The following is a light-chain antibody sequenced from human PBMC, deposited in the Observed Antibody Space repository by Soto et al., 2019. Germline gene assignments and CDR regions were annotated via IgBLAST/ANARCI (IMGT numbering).Light chain of an antibody. V-gene: IGLV2-8*01. CDR2: GVD. J-gene: IGLJ2*01. CDR3: TSYATGDTFP. Sequence: QSVLTQPPSASGSPGQSVTISCTGTSSDVGGYDWVSWYQHHPGKVPKLIIYGVDKRPSGVPDRFSGSKSGNTASLTVSGLQAEDEADYFCTSYATGDTFPFGGGTKLTVL. CDR1: SSDVGGYDW.